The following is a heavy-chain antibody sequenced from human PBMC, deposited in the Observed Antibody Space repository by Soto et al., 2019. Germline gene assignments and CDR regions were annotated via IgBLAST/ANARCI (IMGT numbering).Heavy chain of an antibody. CDR3: AKARAQYYDFWSGYPVDY. D-gene: IGHD3-3*01. V-gene: IGHV3-23*01. J-gene: IGHJ4*02. CDR1: GFTFSSYA. Sequence: EVQLLESGGGLVQPGWSLSLSCAASGFTFSSYAMSWVRQAPGKGLEWVSAISGSGGSTYYAASVKGRFTISRDNSQNTLYLQMNSLRAEDTAVYYCAKARAQYYDFWSGYPVDYWGQGTLVTVSS. CDR2: ISGSGGST.